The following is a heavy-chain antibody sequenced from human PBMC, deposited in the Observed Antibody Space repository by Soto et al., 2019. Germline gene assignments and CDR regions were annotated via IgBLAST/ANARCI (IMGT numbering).Heavy chain of an antibody. CDR3: SNYYDSSGPMSDDY. CDR1: CFTFSNAW. D-gene: IGHD3-22*01. CDR2: IKSKTDGGTT. Sequence: WGSLRVPCAASCFTFSNAWVNWVPQAPGKGLEWVGRIKSKTDGGTTDYAAPVKGRFTISRDDSKNTLYLQMNSLKTEDTAVYYCSNYYDSSGPMSDDYGGQGTLVTVSS. V-gene: IGHV3-15*07. J-gene: IGHJ4*02.